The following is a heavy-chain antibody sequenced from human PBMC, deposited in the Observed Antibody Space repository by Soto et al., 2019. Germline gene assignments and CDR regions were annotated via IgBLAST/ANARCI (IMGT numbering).Heavy chain of an antibody. D-gene: IGHD2-8*02. V-gene: IGHV1-46*01. J-gene: IGHJ3*02. CDR1: GYTFTRHY. CDR2: INPSGGST. Sequence: QVQLVQSGAEVKKPGASVKVSCKASGYTFTRHYIYWVRQAPGEGLQWMGFINPSGGSTVYTQKFQGTVTMTSDTSTTTVYMELSSLRSEDTGVYYCARSRAPGASDAFDIWGQGTMVTVSS. CDR3: ARSRAPGASDAFDI.